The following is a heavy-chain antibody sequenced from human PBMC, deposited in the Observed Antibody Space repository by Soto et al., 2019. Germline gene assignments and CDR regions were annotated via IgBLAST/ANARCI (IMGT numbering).Heavy chain of an antibody. Sequence: QLVESGGGLVQPGGSLRLSCAGSGFIFSGCWMSWVRQAPRKGLAWVANVNPDGGERYYVDSVKGRFFVSRDNAKNSLYLQMNSLEAEDTAVYYCARGRGWLDPWGQGTLVTVSS. V-gene: IGHV3-7*01. CDR2: VNPDGGER. CDR3: ARGRGWLDP. CDR1: GFIFSGCW. J-gene: IGHJ5*02.